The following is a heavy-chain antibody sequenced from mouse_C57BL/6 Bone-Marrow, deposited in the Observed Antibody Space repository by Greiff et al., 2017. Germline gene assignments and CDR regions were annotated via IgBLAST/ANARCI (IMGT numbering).Heavy chain of an antibody. CDR1: GYTFTSYW. Sequence: QVQLKESGAELVMPGASVKLSCKASGYTFTSYWMHWVKQRPGQGLEWIGEIDPSDSYTNYNQKFKGKSTLTVDKSSSTAYMQLSSLTSEDSAVYYCASLITTVVATGTYAMDYWGQGTSVTVSS. CDR2: IDPSDSYT. CDR3: ASLITTVVATGTYAMDY. V-gene: IGHV1-69*01. D-gene: IGHD1-1*01. J-gene: IGHJ4*01.